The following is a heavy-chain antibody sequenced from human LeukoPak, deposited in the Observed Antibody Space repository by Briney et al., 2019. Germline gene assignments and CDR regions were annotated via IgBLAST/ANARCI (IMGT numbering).Heavy chain of an antibody. J-gene: IGHJ3*01. D-gene: IGHD2-15*01. Sequence: PGESLKISCKGSGYSFTNYWIGWLGQMPGKGLEGMGIIYPGDCNTRYGPSFEGQATITVDKSINTAYLQWKSLKTSDTAMYYCAKHGPWAAVFDLWGQGTRVTVSP. CDR1: GYSFTNYW. V-gene: IGHV5-51*01. CDR3: AKHGPWAAVFDL. CDR2: IYPGDCNT.